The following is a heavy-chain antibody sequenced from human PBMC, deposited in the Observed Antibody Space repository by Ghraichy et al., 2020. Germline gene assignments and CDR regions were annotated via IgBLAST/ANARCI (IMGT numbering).Heavy chain of an antibody. CDR3: AKDPIYCSGGSCYSGGNWFDP. CDR2: ISGSGGST. V-gene: IGHV3-23*01. D-gene: IGHD2-15*01. Sequence: GGSLRLSCAASGFTFSSYAVSWVRQAPGKGLEWVSAISGSGGSTYYADSVKGRFTISRDNSKNTLYLQMNSLRAEDTAVYYCAKDPIYCSGGSCYSGGNWFDPWGQGTLVTVSS. J-gene: IGHJ5*02. CDR1: GFTFSSYA.